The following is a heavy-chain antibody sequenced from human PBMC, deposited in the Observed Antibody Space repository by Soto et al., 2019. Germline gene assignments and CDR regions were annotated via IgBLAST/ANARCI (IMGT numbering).Heavy chain of an antibody. CDR2: IDPSDSYT. CDR1: GYSFTSYW. D-gene: IGHD6-6*01. Sequence: PGESLKISCKGSGYSFTSYWISWVRQMPGKGLEWMGRIDPSDSYTNYSPSFQGHVTISADKSISTAYLQWSSLKASDTAMYYCARGSIAGSSIDWFDPWGQGXLVTVSS. J-gene: IGHJ5*02. V-gene: IGHV5-10-1*01. CDR3: ARGSIAGSSIDWFDP.